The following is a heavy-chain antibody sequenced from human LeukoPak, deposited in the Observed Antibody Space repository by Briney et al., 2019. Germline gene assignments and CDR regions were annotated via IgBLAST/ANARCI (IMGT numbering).Heavy chain of an antibody. CDR3: ARGTREDAFDI. Sequence: ASVEVSCKASGYTFTSYAMHWVRQAPGQRLEWMGWINAGNGNTKYSQKFQGRVTITRDTSASTAYMELSSLRSEDTAVYYCARGTREDAFDIWGQGTMVTVSS. V-gene: IGHV1-3*01. CDR2: INAGNGNT. J-gene: IGHJ3*02. CDR1: GYTFTSYA. D-gene: IGHD3-10*01.